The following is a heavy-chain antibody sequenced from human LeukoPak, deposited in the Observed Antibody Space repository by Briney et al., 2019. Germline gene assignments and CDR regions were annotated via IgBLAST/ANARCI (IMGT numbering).Heavy chain of an antibody. Sequence: GGSLRLSCAASGFSFSNYWMSWVRLAPGKGLEWVANIKEDGTETYYVDSVKGRFTISRDNAKNSLYLQMNSLRVEDTAVYYCAKEGRSLQTYWGQGTLVTVSS. CDR2: IKEDGTET. CDR3: AKEGRSLQTY. V-gene: IGHV3-7*03. CDR1: GFSFSNYW. D-gene: IGHD5-24*01. J-gene: IGHJ4*02.